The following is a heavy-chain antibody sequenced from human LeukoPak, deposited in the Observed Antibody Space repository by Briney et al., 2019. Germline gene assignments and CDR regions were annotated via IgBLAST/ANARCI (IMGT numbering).Heavy chain of an antibody. D-gene: IGHD6-13*01. V-gene: IGHV3-15*01. CDR3: TTRVRDSSSWGPLDAFDI. Sequence: GGSLRLSCAASGFTFSNAWMSWVRQAPGKGLEWVGRIKSKTDGGTTDYAAPVKGRFTISRDDSKNTLYLQMNSLKTEDTAVYYCTTRVRDSSSWGPLDAFDIWGQGTMVTVSS. J-gene: IGHJ3*02. CDR1: GFTFSNAW. CDR2: IKSKTDGGTT.